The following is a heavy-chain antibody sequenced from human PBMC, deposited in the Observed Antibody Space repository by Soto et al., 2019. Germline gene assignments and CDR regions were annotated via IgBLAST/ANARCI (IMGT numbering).Heavy chain of an antibody. Sequence: PGGSLRLSCAASGFTFSSYAMSWVRQAPGKGLEWVSAISGSGGSTYYADSVKGRFTISRDNSKNTLYLQMNSLRAEDTAVYYCAKLANPVTRPYYYYYMDVWGKGTTVTVSS. CDR3: AKLANPVTRPYYYYYMDV. D-gene: IGHD4-4*01. V-gene: IGHV3-23*01. J-gene: IGHJ6*03. CDR1: GFTFSSYA. CDR2: ISGSGGST.